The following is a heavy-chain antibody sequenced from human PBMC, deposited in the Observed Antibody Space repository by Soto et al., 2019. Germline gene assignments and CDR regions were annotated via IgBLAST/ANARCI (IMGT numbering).Heavy chain of an antibody. V-gene: IGHV1-3*01. D-gene: IGHD3-10*01. CDR2: INAGNGNT. J-gene: IGHJ4*02. Sequence: ASVKVSCKASGYTFTSYAMHWVRQAPGQRLEWMGWINAGNGNTKYSQKFQGRVTITRDTSASTAYMELSSLRSADTAVYYCAENRDGSGSYYFDYWGQGTLVTVSS. CDR1: GYTFTSYA. CDR3: AENRDGSGSYYFDY.